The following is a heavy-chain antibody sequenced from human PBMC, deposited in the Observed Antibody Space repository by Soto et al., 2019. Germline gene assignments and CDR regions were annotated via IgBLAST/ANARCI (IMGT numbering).Heavy chain of an antibody. CDR2: IIPIFGTA. CDR1: GGTFSSYA. D-gene: IGHD6-13*01. V-gene: IGHV1-69*01. CDR3: ARGAGSSPAPIFYYGMDV. J-gene: IGHJ6*02. Sequence: QVQLVQSGAEVKKPGSSVKVSCKASGGTFSSYAISWVRQAPGQGLEWMGGIIPIFGTANYAQKFQGRVTITADESTSTAYMELSSLRSEDTAVYYCARGAGSSPAPIFYYGMDVWGQGTTATVSS.